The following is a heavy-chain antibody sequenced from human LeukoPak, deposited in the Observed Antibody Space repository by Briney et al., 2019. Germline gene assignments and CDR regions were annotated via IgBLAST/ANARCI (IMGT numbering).Heavy chain of an antibody. CDR2: TCSSGSII. D-gene: IGHD3-10*01. CDR3: ARERGFRGERRPNYFDY. V-gene: IGHV3-11*01. CDR1: GFTFSVYN. Sequence: GGSLTLSCAPSGFTFSVYNMSGIPEAPEGGLEWVLYTCSSGSIIYYADSVKGRLTISRDNAKNSLYLQMNSLSAEDTAVYDCARERGFRGERRPNYFDYWGQGTLVTVSS. J-gene: IGHJ4*02.